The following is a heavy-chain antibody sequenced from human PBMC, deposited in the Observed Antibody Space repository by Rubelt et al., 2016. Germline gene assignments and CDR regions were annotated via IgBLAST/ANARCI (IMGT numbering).Heavy chain of an antibody. CDR2: ISSSSSYI. V-gene: IGHV3-21*04. J-gene: IGHJ4*02. CDR1: GFTFSSYS. Sequence: VESGGGLVKPGGSLRLSCAASGFTFSSYSMNWVRQAPGKGLEWVSSISSSSSYIYYADSVKGRFTISRDNAKNSLYLQMNSLRAEDTAVYYCAKDVVVVPAAPVDYWGQGTLVTVSS. D-gene: IGHD2-2*01. CDR3: AKDVVVVPAAPVDY.